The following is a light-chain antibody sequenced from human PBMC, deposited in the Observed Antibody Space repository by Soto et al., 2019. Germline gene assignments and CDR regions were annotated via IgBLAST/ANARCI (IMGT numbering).Light chain of an antibody. J-gene: IGKJ2*03. CDR2: GTS. CDR3: QQRSSWYS. Sequence: EIVLTQSPGTLSLSPGETATLSCRASQTIGRNYLAWYQQKPGQAPRLLIFGTSTRATGVPARFSGSGSGTDFTLTISSLQPEDFAVYYCQQRSSWYSFGQGTKLESK. CDR1: QTIGRNY. V-gene: IGKV3D-20*02.